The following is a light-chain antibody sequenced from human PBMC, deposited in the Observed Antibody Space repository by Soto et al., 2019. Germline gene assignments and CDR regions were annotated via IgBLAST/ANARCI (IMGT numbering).Light chain of an antibody. Sequence: QSVLTQPASLSGSPGQSITISCTGTISDMGGYNYVSWYQHHPGKAPKLMIYEVSHRPSGVSDRFSGSKSGNTASPTISGLQAADEADYYCSSFTRSSTIIYVFRTGTKVNVL. V-gene: IGLV2-14*01. CDR2: EVS. J-gene: IGLJ1*01. CDR1: ISDMGGYNY. CDR3: SSFTRSSTIIYV.